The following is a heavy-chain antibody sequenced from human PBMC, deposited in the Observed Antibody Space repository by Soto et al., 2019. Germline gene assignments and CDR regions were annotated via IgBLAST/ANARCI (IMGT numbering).Heavy chain of an antibody. CDR1: GVSISGSSYY. J-gene: IGHJ5*02. V-gene: IGHV4-39*01. Sequence: QLQLQESGPGLVKPSETLSLICSVSGVSISGSSYYWGWIRQPPGKGLEWIGSIYYSGQTYYNPSLKSRGTISGDRSKNQFSLNLTSVTAKDTAFYYCARHGSSWGQGTLVTVSS. CDR2: IYYSGQT. CDR3: ARHGSS.